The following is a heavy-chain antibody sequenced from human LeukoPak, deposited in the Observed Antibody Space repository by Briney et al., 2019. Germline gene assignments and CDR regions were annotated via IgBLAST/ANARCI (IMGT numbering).Heavy chain of an antibody. Sequence: GGSLRLSCAASGFTFTNAWMSWVRQAPGKGLEWVGRIKSKTDGGTTDYAAPVKGRFTISRDNSKNTLYLQKNSLRAEDTAVYYCARDATVVQAEDNWFDPWGQGTLVTVSS. CDR1: GFTFTNAW. D-gene: IGHD4-23*01. CDR3: ARDATVVQAEDNWFDP. CDR2: IKSKTDGGTT. J-gene: IGHJ5*02. V-gene: IGHV3-15*01.